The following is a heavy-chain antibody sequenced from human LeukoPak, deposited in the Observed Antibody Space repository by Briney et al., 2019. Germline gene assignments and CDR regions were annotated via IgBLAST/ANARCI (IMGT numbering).Heavy chain of an antibody. CDR1: GFSLTNFA. J-gene: IGHJ4*02. CDR3: AKGAYDYIEMGYFDY. CDR2: IIGSSGDT. Sequence: QPGGSLRLSCAASGFSLTNFAMSWVRQAPGKVLEWVSLIIGSSGDTFYADSVKGRFTISRDNSKNRLYLQMNSPRAEDTALYYCAKGAYDYIEMGYFDYWGQGTLVTVSS. V-gene: IGHV3-23*01. D-gene: IGHD5-12*01.